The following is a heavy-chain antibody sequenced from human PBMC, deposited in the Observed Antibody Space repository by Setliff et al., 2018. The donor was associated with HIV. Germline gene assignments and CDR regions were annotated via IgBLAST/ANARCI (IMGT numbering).Heavy chain of an antibody. J-gene: IGHJ4*02. CDR2: IKHSGNT. CDR3: ATGLTMTPDY. V-gene: IGHV4-4*02. CDR1: GGSINSNNL. D-gene: IGHD7-27*01. Sequence: SVTLSLTCALSGGSINSNNLWSWVRQPPGKGLEWIGEIKHSGNTNYNPSLKSRVTISVDTSKNQFSLKLNSVTAADTAVYYCATGLTMTPDYWGQGSLVTVSS.